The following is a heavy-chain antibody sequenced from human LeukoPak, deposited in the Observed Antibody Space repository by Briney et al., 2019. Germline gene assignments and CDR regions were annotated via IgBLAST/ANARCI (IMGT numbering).Heavy chain of an antibody. V-gene: IGHV1-24*01. D-gene: IGHD6-19*01. CDR2: FDPEDGET. J-gene: IGHJ4*02. CDR3: ATGYSSGWYYFDY. Sequence: ASVKVSCKVSGYTLTELSMHWVRQAPGKGLEWMGGFDPEDGETIYAQKFQGRVTMTEDTSTDTAYMELSSLRSEDTAVCYCATGYSSGWYYFDYWGQGTLVTVSS. CDR1: GYTLTELS.